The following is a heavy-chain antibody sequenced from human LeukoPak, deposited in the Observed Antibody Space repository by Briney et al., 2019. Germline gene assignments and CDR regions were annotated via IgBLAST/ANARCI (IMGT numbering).Heavy chain of an antibody. Sequence: PSETLSLTCTVSGGSISNYYWSWIRQPPGKGLEWIAYINYSGSTNYNPSLKSRVTISVDTSKNQISLKLSSVTAADTAVYYCARGRTYATRFDYWGRGTLVTVSS. D-gene: IGHD2-2*01. CDR2: INYSGST. V-gene: IGHV4-59*01. J-gene: IGHJ4*02. CDR3: ARGRTYATRFDY. CDR1: GGSISNYY.